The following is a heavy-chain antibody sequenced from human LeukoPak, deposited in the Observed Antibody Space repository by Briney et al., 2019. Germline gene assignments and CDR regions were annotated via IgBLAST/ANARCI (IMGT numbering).Heavy chain of an antibody. CDR2: LHADGNEK. CDR1: GFSLSGYW. J-gene: IGHJ4*02. V-gene: IGHV3-7*01. Sequence: PGRSLRLSCAAYGFSLSGYWMSWVRQAPGEGLEWVARLHADGNEKYFVHSVKGRFTVSRDNAKNSLYLQMNSLRVEDTAVYYCARGGYSFDYLGQGTLVTVSS. D-gene: IGHD5-12*01. CDR3: ARGGYSFDY.